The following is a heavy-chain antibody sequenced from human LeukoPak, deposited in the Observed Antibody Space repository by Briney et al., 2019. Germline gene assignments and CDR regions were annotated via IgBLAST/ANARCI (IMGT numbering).Heavy chain of an antibody. D-gene: IGHD3-10*01. V-gene: IGHV4-59*01. Sequence: SETLSLTCTVSGGSISSYYWSWIRQPPGKGLEWIGYIYYSGSTNYNPSLKSRVTISVDTSKNQFSLKLSSVTAADTAVYYCARVEEGYGSGRRENYYYYYIDVWGKGTTVTISS. CDR3: ARVEEGYGSGRRENYYYYYIDV. CDR2: IYYSGST. J-gene: IGHJ6*03. CDR1: GGSISSYY.